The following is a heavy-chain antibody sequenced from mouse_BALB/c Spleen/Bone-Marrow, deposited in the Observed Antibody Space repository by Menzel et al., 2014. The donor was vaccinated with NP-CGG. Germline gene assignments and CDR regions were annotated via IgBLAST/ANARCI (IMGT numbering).Heavy chain of an antibody. CDR2: IWAGGST. J-gene: IGHJ2*01. Sequence: VMLVESGPGLVAPSQSLSITCTVSGFSLTSFGVHWVRQPPGKGLEWLGVIWAGGSTNYNSALMSRLSISKDNSQSQVFLKMNSLQTGDSAIYYCARAGSGFFDFWGQGTTLIVPS. CDR1: GFSLTSFG. D-gene: IGHD3-1*01. CDR3: ARAGSGFFDF. V-gene: IGHV2-9*02.